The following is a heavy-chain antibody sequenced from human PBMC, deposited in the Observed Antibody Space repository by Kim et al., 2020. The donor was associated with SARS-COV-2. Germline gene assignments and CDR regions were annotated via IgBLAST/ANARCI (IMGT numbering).Heavy chain of an antibody. Sequence: GGSLRLSCAASGFTFNTYGMHWVRQAPGKGLEWVAVISYDGSKKYYADSVKGRFTISRDNSKNTLYLQMNSLRIEDTAVYYCAKSCSGSYFGYDYWGQGTLVTVSS. D-gene: IGHD1-26*01. V-gene: IGHV3-30*18. CDR3: AKSCSGSYFGYDY. CDR1: GFTFNTYG. J-gene: IGHJ4*02. CDR2: ISYDGSKK.